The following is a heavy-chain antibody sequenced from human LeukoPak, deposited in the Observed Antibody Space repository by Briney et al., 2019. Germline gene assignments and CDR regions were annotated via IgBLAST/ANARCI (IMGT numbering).Heavy chain of an antibody. J-gene: IGHJ4*02. CDR1: GYTFTSYA. CDR2: INVGNGNT. D-gene: IGHD4-17*01. V-gene: IGHV1-3*01. Sequence: ASVKVSCKASGYTFTSYAIHWVRQAPGQRFEWMGWINVGNGNTKYSQKFQGRVTITRDTSASTAYMELNSLRSEDTAVYYCARDRHYGENYFDYWGQGTLVTVSS. CDR3: ARDRHYGENYFDY.